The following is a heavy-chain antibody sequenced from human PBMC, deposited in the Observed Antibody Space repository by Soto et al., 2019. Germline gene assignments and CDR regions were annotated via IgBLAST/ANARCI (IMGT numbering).Heavy chain of an antibody. V-gene: IGHV4-59*01. J-gene: IGHJ4*02. D-gene: IGHD3-10*01. Sequence: ASETLSLTCTVSGGSISGYYWNWIRQPPGKGLEWIGYIYYTGSTNYNPSLESRVTISVDTAKNQFSLKLSSVTAADTAVYYCAKGSFRSGGYYSDFDYWGQGTLVTVSS. CDR3: AKGSFRSGGYYSDFDY. CDR1: GGSISGYY. CDR2: IYYTGST.